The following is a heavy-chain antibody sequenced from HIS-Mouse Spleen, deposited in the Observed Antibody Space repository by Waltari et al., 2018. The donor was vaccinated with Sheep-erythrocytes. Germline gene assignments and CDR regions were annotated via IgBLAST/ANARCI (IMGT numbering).Heavy chain of an antibody. J-gene: IGHJ4*02. Sequence: EVQLVESGGGLVQLGRSLRLSCAASGFSFADYASHWVRQAPGRGWCGVTGVVWEGGTKGDGESLQGRFTITRNNAKNSLSLKMSSLRAECTALYYCAKVISRNNVVVPDAGGDYWGQGTLVTVSS. CDR1: GFSFADYA. CDR3: AKVISRNNVVVPDAGGDY. CDR2: VVWEGGTK. D-gene: IGHD2-2*01. V-gene: IGHV3-9*01.